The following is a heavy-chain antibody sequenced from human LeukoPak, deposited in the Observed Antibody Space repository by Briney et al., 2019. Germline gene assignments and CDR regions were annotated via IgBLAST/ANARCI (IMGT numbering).Heavy chain of an antibody. V-gene: IGHV4-39*07. CDR1: GGSISSSSYY. J-gene: IGHJ4*02. D-gene: IGHD1-7*01. CDR2: IYYSVST. Sequence: SETLSLTCTVSGGSISSSSYYWGWIRQPPGKGLEWIGSIYYSVSTYYNPSLKSRVTISVDTSKNQFSLKLRSVTAADTAVYYCARLYGNYQNYFDYWGQGTLVTVSS. CDR3: ARLYGNYQNYFDY.